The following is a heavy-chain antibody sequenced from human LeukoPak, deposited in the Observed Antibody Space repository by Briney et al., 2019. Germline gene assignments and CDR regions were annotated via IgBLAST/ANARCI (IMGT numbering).Heavy chain of an antibody. D-gene: IGHD3-3*01. V-gene: IGHV1-24*01. J-gene: IGHJ4*02. CDR2: FDPEDGET. CDR1: GYTLTELS. CDR3: ATDPYDFWSGSPIY. Sequence: ASVKVSCKVSGYTLTELSMQWVRQAPGKGLEWMGGFDPEDGETIYAQKFQGRVTMTEDTSTDTAYMELSSLRSEDTAVYYCATDPYDFWSGSPIYWGQGTLVTVSS.